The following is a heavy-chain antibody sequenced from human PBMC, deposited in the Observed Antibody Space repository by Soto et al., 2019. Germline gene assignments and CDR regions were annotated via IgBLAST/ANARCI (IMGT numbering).Heavy chain of an antibody. V-gene: IGHV3-33*01. CDR3: ARGVSAARHYYYYYAMDV. CDR1: GFTFSSYG. J-gene: IGHJ6*02. Sequence: GGSLRLSCAASGFTFSSYGMHWVGQAPGKGLEWVAVIWYDGSNKYYADSVKGRFTISRDNSKNTLYLQMNSLRAEDTAVYYCARGVSAARHYYYYYAMDVWGQGTTVTVSS. D-gene: IGHD6-6*01. CDR2: IWYDGSNK.